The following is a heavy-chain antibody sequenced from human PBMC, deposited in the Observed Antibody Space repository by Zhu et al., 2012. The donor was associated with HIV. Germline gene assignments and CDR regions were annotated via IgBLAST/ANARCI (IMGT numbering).Heavy chain of an antibody. CDR2: IYYSGST. V-gene: IGHV4-39*01. CDR3: ASRTGDYYYYYMDV. D-gene: IGHD1-1*01. J-gene: IGHJ6*03. CDR1: GGSISSSSYY. Sequence: QVQLQESGPGLVKPSETLSLTCTVSGGSISSSSYYWGWIRQPPGKGLEWIGSIYYSGSTYYNPSLKSRVTISVDTSKNQFSLKLSSVTAADTAVYYCASRTGDYYYYYMDVWGQRDPGHRLL.